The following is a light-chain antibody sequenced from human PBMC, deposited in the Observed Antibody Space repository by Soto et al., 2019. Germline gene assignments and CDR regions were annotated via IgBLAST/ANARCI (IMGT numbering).Light chain of an antibody. J-gene: IGKJ1*01. CDR2: DAS. Sequence: EVVLTQSPGTLSLSPGERGTLSCRASLSVSNYLAWYQQKPGQSPRLLIYDASNRATGIPARFSGSGSGTDFTLTISSLQSEDFAVYYCQQYNNWPPWTFGQGTKVDIK. CDR3: QQYNNWPPWT. V-gene: IGKV3-11*01. CDR1: LSVSNY.